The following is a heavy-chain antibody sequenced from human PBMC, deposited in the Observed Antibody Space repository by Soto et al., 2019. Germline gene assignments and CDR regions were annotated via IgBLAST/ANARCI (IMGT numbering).Heavy chain of an antibody. CDR2: INHSGST. J-gene: IGHJ4*02. CDR3: ARGNCSGGSCRPLGY. D-gene: IGHD2-15*01. CDR1: GGSFSGYY. V-gene: IGHV4-34*01. Sequence: QVQLQQWGAGLLKPSETLSLTCAVYGGSFSGYYWSWIRQPPGKGLEWIGEINHSGSTNYNPSLKSRVTISVDTSKHQFSLKLSSVTAADTAVYYCARGNCSGGSCRPLGYWGQGTLVTVSS.